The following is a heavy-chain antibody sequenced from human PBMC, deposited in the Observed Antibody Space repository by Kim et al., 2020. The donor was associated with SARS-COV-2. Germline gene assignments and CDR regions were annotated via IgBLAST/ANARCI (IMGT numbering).Heavy chain of an antibody. CDR2: IYHSGNT. CDR1: GGSFSDYY. J-gene: IGHJ4*03. Sequence: SETLSLTCAVSGGSFSDYYWSWIRQPPGKGLEWIGEIYHSGNTNYNPSLKSRVTISVDTANNQFSLKLSSVTAADTAGYYCARGRGISSIVVVPAAPFVYWGHGGLVTASS. V-gene: IGHV4-34*01. D-gene: IGHD2-2*01. CDR3: ARGRGISSIVVVPAAPFVY.